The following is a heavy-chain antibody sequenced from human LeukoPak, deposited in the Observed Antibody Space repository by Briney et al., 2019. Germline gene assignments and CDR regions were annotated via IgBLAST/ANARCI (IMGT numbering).Heavy chain of an antibody. CDR1: GFTFSDYS. J-gene: IGHJ4*02. CDR2: VNTVSSYI. V-gene: IGHV3-21*01. Sequence: PGGSLRLSCAASGFTFSDYSMNWVRQAPGKGLEWVASVNTVSSYIYYADSMRGRFTISRDNAKNSLFLQMNSLRAEDTAEYYCARLRRNSDRSDFFYYYDHWGQGTLVTVSS. D-gene: IGHD3-22*01. CDR3: ARLRRNSDRSDFFYYYDH.